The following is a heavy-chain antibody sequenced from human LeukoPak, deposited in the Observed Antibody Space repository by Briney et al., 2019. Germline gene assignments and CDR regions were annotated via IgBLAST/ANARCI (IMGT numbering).Heavy chain of an antibody. Sequence: GGSLRLSCAASGFSFSTSSMNWVRQAPGKGLEWVSAISSSSSIIYYADSVKGQFTISRDNAKNSVNLQMDSLRAEDTAVYYCVGGLDYWGQGTLVTVSS. CDR3: VGGLDY. V-gene: IGHV3-21*01. J-gene: IGHJ4*02. CDR1: GFSFSTSS. CDR2: ISSSSSII.